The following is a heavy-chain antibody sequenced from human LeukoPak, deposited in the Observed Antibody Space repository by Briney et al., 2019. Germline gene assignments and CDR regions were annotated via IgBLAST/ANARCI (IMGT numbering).Heavy chain of an antibody. V-gene: IGHV4-59*01. D-gene: IGHD7-27*01. Sequence: KPSETPSLTCTVSGGSISSYYWSWIRQPPGKGLEWIGYIYYSGSTNYNPSLKSRVTISVDTSKNQFSLKLSSVTAADTAVYYCARAGEGRVPFDYWGQGTLVTVSS. CDR1: GGSISSYY. CDR2: IYYSGST. J-gene: IGHJ4*02. CDR3: ARAGEGRVPFDY.